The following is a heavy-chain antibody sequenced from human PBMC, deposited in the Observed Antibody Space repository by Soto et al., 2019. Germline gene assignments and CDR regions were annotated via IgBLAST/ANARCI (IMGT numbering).Heavy chain of an antibody. D-gene: IGHD1-26*01. Sequence: QVQLVESGGGVVQPGRTLRLSCAASGFTFSDYGIHWVRQAPGKGLEWVAVISYEGSKTYYADSVKGRFTISRDNSKNTLYLQMASLSTEDTAVYYCAKDHWAAYSGYSIRNDLDVWGQGTTVTVSS. V-gene: IGHV3-30*18. CDR3: AKDHWAAYSGYSIRNDLDV. CDR1: GFTFSDYG. CDR2: ISYEGSKT. J-gene: IGHJ6*01.